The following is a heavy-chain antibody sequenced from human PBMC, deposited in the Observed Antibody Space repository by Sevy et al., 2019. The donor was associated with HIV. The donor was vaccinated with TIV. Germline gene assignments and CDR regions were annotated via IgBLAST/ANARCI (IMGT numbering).Heavy chain of an antibody. J-gene: IGHJ5*02. CDR3: ARDITMVRGVPRWFDP. CDR1: GYTFITYA. D-gene: IGHD3-10*01. V-gene: IGHV7-4-1*02. Sequence: ASVKVSCKASGYTFITYAMNWVRQAPGQGLEWMGWINTNTGNQTYAQGFTGRFVFSLDTSVSTAYLQISSLKAEDTAVYYCARDITMVRGVPRWFDPWGQGTLVTVSS. CDR2: INTNTGNQ.